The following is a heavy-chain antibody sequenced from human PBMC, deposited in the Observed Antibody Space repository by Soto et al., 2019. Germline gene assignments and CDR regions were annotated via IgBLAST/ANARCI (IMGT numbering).Heavy chain of an antibody. V-gene: IGHV3-48*02. Sequence: EVQLVESGGGLVQPGGSLRLSCAASGFTFSSYSMNWVRQAPGKGLEWVSYISSSSSTIYYADSVKGRFTISRDNAKNSLYLQMNSLRDEDTAVYYCARVSSGYPLGQPVGYKTSKYYYYYYGMDVWGQGTTVTVSS. CDR1: GFTFSSYS. J-gene: IGHJ6*02. CDR2: ISSSSSTI. D-gene: IGHD3-22*01. CDR3: ARVSSGYPLGQPVGYKTSKYYYYYYGMDV.